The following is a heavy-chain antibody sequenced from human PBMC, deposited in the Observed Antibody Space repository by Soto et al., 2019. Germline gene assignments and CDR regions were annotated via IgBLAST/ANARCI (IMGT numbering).Heavy chain of an antibody. V-gene: IGHV3-23*01. CDR2: ISGSGGST. J-gene: IGHJ4*02. CDR1: GFTFSSYA. CDR3: AKDEAWFGELLYLGY. Sequence: GGSLRLSCAASGFTFSSYAMSWVRQAPGKGLEWVSAISGSGGSTYYADSVKGRFTISRDNSKNTLYLQMNSLRAEDTAVYYCAKDEAWFGELLYLGYWGQGTLVTVSS. D-gene: IGHD3-10*01.